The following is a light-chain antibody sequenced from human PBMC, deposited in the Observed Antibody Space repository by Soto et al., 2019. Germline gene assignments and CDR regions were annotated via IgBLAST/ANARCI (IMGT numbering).Light chain of an antibody. CDR2: DNN. CDR3: GTWDSSLSAVV. Sequence: QAVVTQPPSVSAAPGQKVTISCLGSSSNFGNNYVSWYQQLPGTAPKLLIYDNNKRPSGIPDRFSGSKSGTSATLGITGLQTGDEADYYCGTWDSSLSAVVFGGGTKVTVL. J-gene: IGLJ3*02. V-gene: IGLV1-51*01. CDR1: SSNFGNNY.